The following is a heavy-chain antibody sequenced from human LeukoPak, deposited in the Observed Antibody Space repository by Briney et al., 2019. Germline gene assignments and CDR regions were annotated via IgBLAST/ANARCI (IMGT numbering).Heavy chain of an antibody. D-gene: IGHD2-21*02. Sequence: SVKVSCKASGGTYAITWVRQAPGQGLEWMGRIIPILGLTTNAQKFQGRLTISADKSKSTAYMELSSLRSEDTAVYFCARVAWEGSYCGGDCYPFDYWGQGTLVTVSS. CDR3: ARVAWEGSYCGGDCYPFDY. CDR1: GGTYA. J-gene: IGHJ4*02. CDR2: IIPILGLT. V-gene: IGHV1-69*04.